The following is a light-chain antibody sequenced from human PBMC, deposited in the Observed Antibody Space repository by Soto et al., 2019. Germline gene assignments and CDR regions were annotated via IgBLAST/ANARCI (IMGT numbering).Light chain of an antibody. CDR3: QQYGSSRT. CDR2: SAS. CDR1: ESISSNY. V-gene: IGKV3-20*01. J-gene: IGKJ1*01. Sequence: EIVLTQSPGTLSLSPGERVTLSCRASESISSNYLAWYQQKPGQAPRLLIYSASSRATGIPDRFSGSGSGTDFTLTISRLEPEDFAVYYCQQYGSSRTFGQGTKLEIK.